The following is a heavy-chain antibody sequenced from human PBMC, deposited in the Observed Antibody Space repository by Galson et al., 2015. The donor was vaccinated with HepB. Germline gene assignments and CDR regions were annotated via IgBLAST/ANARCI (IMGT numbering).Heavy chain of an antibody. J-gene: IGHJ1*01. Sequence: SVKVSCKVSGYTLTELSMHWVRQAPGKGLEWMGGFDPEDGETIYAQKFQGRVTMTEDTSTDTAYMELSSLRSEDTAVYYCATSSSWYVWGHYQAEYFQHWGQGTLVTVSS. CDR2: FDPEDGET. CDR1: GYTLTELS. V-gene: IGHV1-24*01. D-gene: IGHD6-13*01. CDR3: ATSSSWYVWGHYQAEYFQH.